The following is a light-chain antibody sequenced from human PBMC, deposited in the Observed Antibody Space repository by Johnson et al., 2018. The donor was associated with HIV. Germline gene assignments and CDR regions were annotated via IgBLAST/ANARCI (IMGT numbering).Light chain of an antibody. CDR3: GTWDSRLNVYL. CDR2: DND. Sequence: QSVLTQPPSVSAAPGQKVTISCSGSSSNIGNNYISWYQQVPGTAPKLLIYDNDKRPLGIPDRFSGSKSGTSATLGITGLQTGDEADYYCGTWDSRLNVYLFGTGTKATVL. CDR1: SSNIGNNY. V-gene: IGLV1-51*01. J-gene: IGLJ1*01.